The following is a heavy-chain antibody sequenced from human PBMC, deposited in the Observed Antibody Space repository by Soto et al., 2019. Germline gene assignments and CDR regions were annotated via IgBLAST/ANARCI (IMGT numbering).Heavy chain of an antibody. V-gene: IGHV3-30*18. CDR3: AKGGITIFGGARAFDI. CDR1: GFTFSSYG. CDR2: ISYDGSNR. D-gene: IGHD3-3*01. J-gene: IGHJ3*02. Sequence: GGSLRLSCAASGFTFSSYGMHWVRQAPGKGLEWVAVISYDGSNRYYADSVKGRFTISRDNSKNTLYLQMNSLRAEDTAVYYCAKGGITIFGGARAFDIWGQGTMVTVSS.